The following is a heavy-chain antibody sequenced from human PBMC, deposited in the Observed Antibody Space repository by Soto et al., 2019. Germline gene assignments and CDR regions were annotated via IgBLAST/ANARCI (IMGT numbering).Heavy chain of an antibody. D-gene: IGHD3-22*01. CDR1: GYTFTRYA. Sequence: ASVKVSCKASGYTFTRYAMHWVRQAPGQRLEWMGWINAGNGNKKYSQKFQGRVTITRDTSASTAYMELSSLRSEDTAVYYCARVRLLGYYDSSGYYNAFDIWGQGTMVTVSS. CDR3: ARVRLLGYYDSSGYYNAFDI. V-gene: IGHV1-3*01. CDR2: INAGNGNK. J-gene: IGHJ3*02.